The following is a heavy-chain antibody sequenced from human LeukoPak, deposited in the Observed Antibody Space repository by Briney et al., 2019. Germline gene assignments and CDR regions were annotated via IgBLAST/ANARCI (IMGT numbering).Heavy chain of an antibody. J-gene: IGHJ6*02. V-gene: IGHV4-59*01. Sequence: TSETLSLTCTVSGGSITSYYWSWIRQPPGKGLEWIGYIYYSGIVNYNPSLKSRVTISVDTSKNQLSLKLSSVTAADTAVYYCARDHGVVVAATQDYYYYYGMDVWGQGTTVTVSS. D-gene: IGHD2-15*01. CDR2: IYYSGIV. CDR1: GGSITSYY. CDR3: ARDHGVVVAATQDYYYYYGMDV.